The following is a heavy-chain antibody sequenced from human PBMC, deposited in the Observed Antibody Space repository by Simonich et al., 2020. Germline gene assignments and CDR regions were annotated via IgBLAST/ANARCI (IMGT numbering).Heavy chain of an antibody. J-gene: IGHJ3*02. CDR3: ARNGLVGILKAFDI. V-gene: IGHV1-2*02. Sequence: QVQLVQSGAEVKNPGASVKVSCKASGYTFTGYYMHWVRLAPGQVLEWMEWINPTSGGTNYAQKFQSRVTMTRNTSINKAYMELSRLRSDDTAEYYCARNGLVGILKAFDIWGQGTMVTVSS. D-gene: IGHD2-21*01. CDR2: INPTSGGT. CDR1: GYTFTGYY.